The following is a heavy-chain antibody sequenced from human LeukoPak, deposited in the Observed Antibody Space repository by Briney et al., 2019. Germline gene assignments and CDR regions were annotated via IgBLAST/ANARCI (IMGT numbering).Heavy chain of an antibody. D-gene: IGHD6-13*01. CDR1: GGTFSSYA. Sequence: GSSVKVSCKTSGGTFSSYAITWVRQAPGQGLEWMGRIIPIFGTANYAQKFQGRVTITTDESTSTAYMELSSLTSEDTAVYYCARAIRYSSSWEYFDYWGQGTLVTVSS. CDR3: ARAIRYSSSWEYFDY. J-gene: IGHJ4*02. CDR2: IIPIFGTA. V-gene: IGHV1-69*05.